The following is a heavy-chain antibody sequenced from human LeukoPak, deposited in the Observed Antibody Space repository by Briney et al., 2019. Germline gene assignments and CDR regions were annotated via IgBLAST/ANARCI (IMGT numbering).Heavy chain of an antibody. J-gene: IGHJ4*02. Sequence: GRSLRLSCAASGFTFSSYGMHWVRQAPGKGLEWVAVISYDGSNKYYADSVKGRFTISRDNAKNSLYLQMNSLRAEDTAVYYCAREGQLDFDYWGQGTLVTVSS. D-gene: IGHD3-10*01. CDR2: ISYDGSNK. V-gene: IGHV3-30*03. CDR3: AREGQLDFDY. CDR1: GFTFSSYG.